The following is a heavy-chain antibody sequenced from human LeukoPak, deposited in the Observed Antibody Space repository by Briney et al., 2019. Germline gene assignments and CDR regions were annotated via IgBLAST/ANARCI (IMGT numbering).Heavy chain of an antibody. J-gene: IGHJ4*02. Sequence: SETLSLTCTVSGGSISSYYWSWIRQPPGKGLEWIGYIYTSGSTNYNPSLKSRVTISVDTSKNQFSLKLSSVTAADTAVYYCAIQGYPGIVGAYFDYWSQGTLVTVSS. CDR2: IYTSGST. CDR1: GGSISSYY. D-gene: IGHD1-26*01. CDR3: AIQGYPGIVGAYFDY. V-gene: IGHV4-4*09.